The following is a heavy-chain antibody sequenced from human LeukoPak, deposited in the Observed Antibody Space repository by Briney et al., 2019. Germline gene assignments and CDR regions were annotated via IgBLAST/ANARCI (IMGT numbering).Heavy chain of an antibody. CDR2: IYYSGST. CDR3: ARQRLRLSGVYLIDY. D-gene: IGHD4-17*01. V-gene: IGHV4-39*01. Sequence: PSETLSLTCTVSGGSISSYYWGWIRQPPGKGLEGIGSIYYSGSTYYNPSLKSRVTISVDTSKNQFSLKLSSVTAADTAVYYCARQRLRLSGVYLIDYWGQGTLVTVSS. CDR1: GGSISSYY. J-gene: IGHJ4*02.